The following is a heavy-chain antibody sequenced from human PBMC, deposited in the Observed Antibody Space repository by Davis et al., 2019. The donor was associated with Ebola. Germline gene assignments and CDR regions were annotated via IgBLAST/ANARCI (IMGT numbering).Heavy chain of an antibody. CDR1: GGSFSGYY. CDR3: ARGSGHFDWLLPRNWFDP. J-gene: IGHJ5*02. Sequence: SETLSLTCAVYGGSFSGYYWSWIRQPPGKGLEWIGEINHSGSTNYNPSLKSRVTISMDKSKNQFSLNLRSVTAADTAVYYCARGSGHFDWLLPRNWFDPWGQGTLATVSS. CDR2: INHSGST. D-gene: IGHD3-9*01. V-gene: IGHV4-34*01.